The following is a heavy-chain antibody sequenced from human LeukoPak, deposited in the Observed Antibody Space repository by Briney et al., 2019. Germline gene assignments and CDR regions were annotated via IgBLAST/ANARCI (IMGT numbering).Heavy chain of an antibody. D-gene: IGHD6-13*01. V-gene: IGHV4-34*01. CDR3: ARSGWGSSWYYFDS. J-gene: IGHJ4*02. Sequence: APESLSLTCAVYGGSFSGYYWSWIRQPPGKGLEWIGEINHSGSTNYNPSLKSRVTISVDTSKNQFSLKLSSVTAADTAVYFCARSGWGSSWYYFDSWGQGTLVTVSS. CDR1: GGSFSGYY. CDR2: INHSGST.